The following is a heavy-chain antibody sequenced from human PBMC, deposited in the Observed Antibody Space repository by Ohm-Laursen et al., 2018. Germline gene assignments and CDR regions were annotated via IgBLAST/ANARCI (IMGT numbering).Heavy chain of an antibody. J-gene: IGHJ4*02. CDR1: GFTFSSYW. V-gene: IGHV3-74*01. D-gene: IGHD5-18*01. CDR3: ARARGGVTNDY. CDR2: INSDGSST. Sequence: SLRLSCAASGFTFSSYWMHWVRQAPGKGLVWVSRINSDGSSTSYADSVKGRFTISRDNAKNTLDLQMNSLRAEDTAVYYCARARGGVTNDYWGQGTLVTVSS.